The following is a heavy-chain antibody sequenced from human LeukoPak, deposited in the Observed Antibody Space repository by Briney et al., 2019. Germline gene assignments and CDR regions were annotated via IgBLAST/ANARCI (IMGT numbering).Heavy chain of an antibody. J-gene: IGHJ4*02. Sequence: PGGSLRLSCAASGFTFSNYWMHWVRQAPGKGLVWVSRINSAGSYTTYADSVKGRFTISRDNAKDTLYLQMSSLRAEYTALYYCARDLSGNYDTTAYLFWGQGTMVTVSS. V-gene: IGHV3-74*01. D-gene: IGHD3-22*01. CDR2: INSAGSYT. CDR1: GFTFSNYW. CDR3: ARDLSGNYDTTAYLF.